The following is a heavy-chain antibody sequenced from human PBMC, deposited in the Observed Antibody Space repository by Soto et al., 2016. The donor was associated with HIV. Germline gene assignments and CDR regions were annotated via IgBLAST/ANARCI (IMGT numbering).Heavy chain of an antibody. CDR1: GGSINSRSHY. Sequence: QLHLQESGPGLVRPSETLSLTCIVSGGSINSRSHYWGWIRQSPGKGLEWIGSIYHTGGTYYNPSLKSRVTISINTARNQFSLRLTSLTAADTAVYYCAAGRGSSSWYGPDGMDVWGPGGPRVTVSS. D-gene: IGHD6-13*01. V-gene: IGHV4-39*01. J-gene: IGHJ6*01. CDR3: AAGRGSSSWYGPDGMDV. CDR2: IYHTGGT.